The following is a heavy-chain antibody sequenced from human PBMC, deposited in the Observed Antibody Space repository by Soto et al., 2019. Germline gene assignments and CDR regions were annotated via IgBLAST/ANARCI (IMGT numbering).Heavy chain of an antibody. CDR3: ARFRGANYYYYYMDV. V-gene: IGHV3-20*01. J-gene: IGHJ6*03. Sequence: PGGSLRLSCAASGFTFDDYGMSWVRQAPGKGLEWVSGINWNGGSTGYADSVKGRFTISRDNAKNSLYLQMNSLRAEDTALYHCARFRGANYYYYYMDVWGKGTTVTVSS. D-gene: IGHD3-10*01. CDR1: GFTFDDYG. CDR2: INWNGGST.